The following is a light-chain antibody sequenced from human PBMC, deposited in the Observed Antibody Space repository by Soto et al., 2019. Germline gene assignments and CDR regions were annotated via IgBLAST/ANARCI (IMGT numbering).Light chain of an antibody. J-gene: IGKJ4*01. V-gene: IGKV1-33*01. Sequence: DIQMTQSPSSLSASVGDRVTITCQASQAIGNYLTWYQQKPGKAPKLLIYEASNLETGVPSRFSGSGSGTDFTFTINSLQPEDIATYYCQQYDDLPFTFGGETKVEIK. CDR3: QQYDDLPFT. CDR2: EAS. CDR1: QAIGNY.